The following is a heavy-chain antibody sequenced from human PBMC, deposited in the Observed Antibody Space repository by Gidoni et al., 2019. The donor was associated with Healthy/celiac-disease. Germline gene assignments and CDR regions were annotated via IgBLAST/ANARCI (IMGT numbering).Heavy chain of an antibody. Sequence: QVQLVESGGGVVQPGRSLRLPCAASGFTFSTYGLPLVRQAPGKGLEWVAVISYDGSNKYYADSVKGRFTISRDNSKNTLYLQMNSLRAEDTAVYYCAKDMDLSFWEQQLPPPGLWFDPWGQGTLVTVSS. J-gene: IGHJ5*02. CDR2: ISYDGSNK. D-gene: IGHD6-13*01. CDR1: GFTFSTYG. CDR3: AKDMDLSFWEQQLPPPGLWFDP. V-gene: IGHV3-30*18.